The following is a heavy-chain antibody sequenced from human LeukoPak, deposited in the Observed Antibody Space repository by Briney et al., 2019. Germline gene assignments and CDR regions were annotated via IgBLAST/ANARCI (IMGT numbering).Heavy chain of an antibody. Sequence: GEALKISWKGSGYSFTSYWIGWVRQMPGKGLEWMGIIYPGDSDTRYSPSFQGQVTISADKSISTAYLQWRSLKASDTAMYYCAREETYDSSGYYYTLDYWGQGTLVTVSS. CDR2: IYPGDSDT. J-gene: IGHJ4*02. V-gene: IGHV5-51*01. D-gene: IGHD3-22*01. CDR3: AREETYDSSGYYYTLDY. CDR1: GYSFTSYW.